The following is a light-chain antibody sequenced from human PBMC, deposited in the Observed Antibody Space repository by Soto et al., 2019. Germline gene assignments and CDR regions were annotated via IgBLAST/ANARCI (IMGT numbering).Light chain of an antibody. CDR2: DVR. V-gene: IGLV2-14*01. CDR3: NSYTSSSTYV. Sequence: QSALTQPASVSGSPGQSITISCTGNSSDGGGYNYVSWFQQHPGKAPKLMIYDVRNRPSGISNRFSGSKSGNTASLTISGLQAEDEADYYCNSYTSSSTYVFGTGTKVTV. J-gene: IGLJ1*01. CDR1: SSDGGGYNY.